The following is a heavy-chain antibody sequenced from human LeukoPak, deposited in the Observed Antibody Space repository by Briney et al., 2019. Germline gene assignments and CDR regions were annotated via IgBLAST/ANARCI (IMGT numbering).Heavy chain of an antibody. CDR3: AKNPDYYDRSGYYYFDY. CDR1: GFTFSSYA. V-gene: IGHV3-23*01. D-gene: IGHD3-22*01. CDR2: ISGSGGST. J-gene: IGHJ4*02. Sequence: GGSLRLSCAASGFTFSSYAMSWVRQAPGKGLEWVSAISGSGGSTYYADSVKGRFTISRDNSKNTLYLQMNSLRAEDTAVYYCAKNPDYYDRSGYYYFDYWGQGTLVTVSS.